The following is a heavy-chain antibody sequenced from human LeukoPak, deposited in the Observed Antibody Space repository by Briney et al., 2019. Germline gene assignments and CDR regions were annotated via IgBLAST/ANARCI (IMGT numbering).Heavy chain of an antibody. CDR1: GGSISSRSYY. CDR2: MYYSGST. D-gene: IGHD5-18*01. CDR3: ATFRGYNYGYNDY. J-gene: IGHJ4*02. Sequence: PSETLSLTCTVSGGSISSRSYYWGWIRQPPGKGLEWIGSMYYSGSTYYNPSLESRVTISVDTSKNQFSLKVTSVTAADTAVYYCATFRGYNYGYNDYWGQGILVTVSS. V-gene: IGHV4-39*01.